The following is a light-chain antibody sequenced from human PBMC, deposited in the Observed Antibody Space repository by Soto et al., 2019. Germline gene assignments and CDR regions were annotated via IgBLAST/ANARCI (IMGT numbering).Light chain of an antibody. J-gene: IGKJ5*01. CDR3: QHYNNWAT. CDR1: QSVSSD. CDR2: GAS. Sequence: EIVMTQSPATLYVSPGERATLSCRASQSVSSDLAWYQQKPGQAPRLLIYGASTRATGIPARFSGSVSGTDFTLTISSLQSEDFAVYYCQHYNNWATFGQGTRLEIK. V-gene: IGKV3-15*01.